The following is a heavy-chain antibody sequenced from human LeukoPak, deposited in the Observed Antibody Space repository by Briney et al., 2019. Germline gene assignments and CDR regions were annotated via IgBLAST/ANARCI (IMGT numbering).Heavy chain of an antibody. V-gene: IGHV3-30-3*01. J-gene: IGHJ4*02. CDR1: GFTFSNYW. CDR3: ARDYYDSSGSY. Sequence: PGGSLRLSCAASGFTFSNYWMTWVRQAPGKGLEWVAVISYDGSNKYYADSVKGRFTISRDNSKNTLYLQMNSLRAEDTAVYYCARDYYDSSGSYWGQGTLVTVSS. D-gene: IGHD3-22*01. CDR2: ISYDGSNK.